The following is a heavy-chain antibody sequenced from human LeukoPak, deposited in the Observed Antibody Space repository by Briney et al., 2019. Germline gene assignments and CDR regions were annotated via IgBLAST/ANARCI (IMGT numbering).Heavy chain of an antibody. D-gene: IGHD3-10*01. CDR2: IYHSGST. Sequence: SQTLSLTCAVSGVSISSDGYSWSWIRQPPGKGLEWIGYIYHSGSTYYNPSLKSRVTISVDRSKNQFSLNLSSVTASDTAVYPCARDRGDHGMDVWGQGTTVTVSS. V-gene: IGHV4-30-2*01. CDR3: ARDRGDHGMDV. CDR1: GVSISSDGYS. J-gene: IGHJ6*02.